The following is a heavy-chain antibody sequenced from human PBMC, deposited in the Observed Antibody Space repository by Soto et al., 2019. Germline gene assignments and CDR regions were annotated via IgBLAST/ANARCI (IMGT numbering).Heavy chain of an antibody. Sequence: EVHLVESGGGLVQPGGSLGLSCAASGFTFSNHWMSWVRQAPGKGLEWVANVNPDGSGRYYGGSVKGRFTISRDNAKNSLDLQMNSLRVEDTAVYYCARGTSWGQGTLVSVSS. CDR1: GFTFSNHW. J-gene: IGHJ5*02. CDR3: ARGTS. V-gene: IGHV3-7*01. CDR2: VNPDGSGR.